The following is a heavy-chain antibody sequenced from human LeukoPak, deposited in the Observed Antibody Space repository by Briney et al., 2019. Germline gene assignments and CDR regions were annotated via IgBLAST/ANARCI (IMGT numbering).Heavy chain of an antibody. J-gene: IGHJ4*02. V-gene: IGHV3-7*01. Sequence: PGGSLRLSCAASGFTFDDYGMSWVRQAPGKGLEWVANIKQDGSEKYYVDSVKGRFTISRDNAKNSLYLQMNSLRAEDTAVYYCARDDSYHTVNYWGQGTLVTVSS. CDR1: GFTFDDYG. D-gene: IGHD2-2*01. CDR2: IKQDGSEK. CDR3: ARDDSYHTVNY.